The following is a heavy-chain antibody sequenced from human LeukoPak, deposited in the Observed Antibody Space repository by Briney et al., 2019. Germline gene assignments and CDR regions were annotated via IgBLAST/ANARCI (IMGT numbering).Heavy chain of an antibody. CDR2: IYPGDSDP. CDR3: VRHGLGSSWFGFDY. V-gene: IGHV5-51*01. CDR1: GFTFTTYW. J-gene: IGHJ4*02. Sequence: GGSLRLSCAASGFTFTTYWIGWVRQMPGKGLEWMGIIYPGDSDPRYSPSFQGQVTISADKSISTAYLQWSSLKASDSAMYYCVRHGLGSSWFGFDYWGQGTLVTVSS. D-gene: IGHD6-13*01.